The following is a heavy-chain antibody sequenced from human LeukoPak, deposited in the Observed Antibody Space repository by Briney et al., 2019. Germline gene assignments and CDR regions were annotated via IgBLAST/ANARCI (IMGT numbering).Heavy chain of an antibody. CDR3: ARLKPAIVSDYDYSMDV. V-gene: IGHV4-59*01. Sequence: TSETLSLTCTVSGGSISSYHWSWIPQPPGKGLEWIGYIYYSGSTNYNPSLKSRLTLSVDTSNNQFYLKPSSGSAADTAVYYCARLKPAIVSDYDYSMDVWGQGTTVTVSS. CDR2: IYYSGST. J-gene: IGHJ6*02. D-gene: IGHD2-2*01. CDR1: GGSISSYH.